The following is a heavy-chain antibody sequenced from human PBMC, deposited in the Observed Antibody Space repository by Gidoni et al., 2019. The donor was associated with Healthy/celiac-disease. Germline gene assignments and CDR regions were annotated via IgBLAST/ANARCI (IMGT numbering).Heavy chain of an antibody. CDR3: AHKGSGAVAGTLDY. V-gene: IGHV2-5*02. CDR2: IYWDDDK. CDR1: GFSRSTSGVC. D-gene: IGHD6-19*01. J-gene: IGHJ4*02. Sequence: QITLKESGPTLVKPTQTLTLTCTFSGFSRSTSGVCVGWIRQPPGKALEWLALIYWDDDKRYSPSLKSRLTITKDTSKNQVVLTMTNMDPVDTATYYCAHKGSGAVAGTLDYWGQGTLVTVSS.